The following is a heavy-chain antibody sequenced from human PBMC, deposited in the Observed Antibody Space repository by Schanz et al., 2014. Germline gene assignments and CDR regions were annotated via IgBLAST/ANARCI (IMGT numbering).Heavy chain of an antibody. CDR1: GFMFSSYG. Sequence: VQLVESGGGVVQPGRSLRLSCAASGFMFSSYGMHWVRQAPGKGLEWVGRIKGKTDGGTADYAAPMKGRFTISRDDSKNTLFLQMNSLETEDTAVYYCARDHTTESYYSAGPPIDYWGQGTLLTVSS. CDR3: ARDHTTESYYSAGPPIDY. V-gene: IGHV3-15*01. CDR2: IKGKTDGGTA. D-gene: IGHD1-26*01. J-gene: IGHJ4*02.